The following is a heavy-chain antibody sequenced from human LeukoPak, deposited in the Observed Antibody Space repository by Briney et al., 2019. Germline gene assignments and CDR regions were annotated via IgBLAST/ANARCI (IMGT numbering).Heavy chain of an antibody. CDR1: GGSISSSSYY. CDR2: IYYSGST. D-gene: IGHD3-3*01. J-gene: IGHJ4*02. V-gene: IGHV4-39*01. Sequence: PSETLSLTCTVSGGSISSSSYYWGWIRQPPGKGREWIGSIYYSGSTYYNPSLKSRVAISVDTSKNQFSLKQSSVTAADTAVYYCAPTDFWSVGAKDYWGQGTLLTVSS. CDR3: APTDFWSVGAKDY.